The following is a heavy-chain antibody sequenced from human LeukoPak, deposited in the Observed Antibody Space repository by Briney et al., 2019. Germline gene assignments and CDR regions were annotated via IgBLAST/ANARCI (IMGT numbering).Heavy chain of an antibody. V-gene: IGHV4-34*01. CDR3: ARGGQVTPEAFDI. CDR1: GGSFSGYY. CDR2: INHSGST. J-gene: IGHJ3*02. Sequence: SETLSLTCAVYGGSFSGYYWSWIRQPPGKGLEWIGEINHSGSTNYNPSLKSRVTISVDTSKNQFSLNLSSVTAADTAVYYCARGGQVTPEAFDIWGQGTMVTVSS. D-gene: IGHD4-23*01.